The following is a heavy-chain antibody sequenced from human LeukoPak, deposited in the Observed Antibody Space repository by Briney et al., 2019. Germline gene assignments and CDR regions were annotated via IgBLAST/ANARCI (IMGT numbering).Heavy chain of an antibody. CDR1: GFTFSNYD. Sequence: SGGSLRLSCAASGFTFSNYDMSWVRQAPEKGLEWVSSISDSGGSTYYADSVKGRFTISRDNSKNTLYLQMTNLRAADTAVYYCAKDLSRAVAADWFDPWDQGSLVTVSS. CDR2: ISDSGGST. CDR3: AKDLSRAVAADWFDP. J-gene: IGHJ5*02. D-gene: IGHD6-19*01. V-gene: IGHV3-23*01.